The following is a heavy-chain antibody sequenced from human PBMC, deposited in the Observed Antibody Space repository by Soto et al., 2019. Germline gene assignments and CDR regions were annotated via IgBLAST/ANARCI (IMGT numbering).Heavy chain of an antibody. V-gene: IGHV4-31*01. D-gene: IGHD2-21*01. CDR1: GGSINSGGYY. J-gene: IGHJ5*01. CDR2: INYRGST. Sequence: QVQLQESGPGLVKPSQTLSLTCIVFGGSINSGGYYWSWIRQPPGKGLEWIGDINYRGSTYYKPSLKSPVTISIDTSNNQFSLKLSSVTAADTAVYYCARVFEMAPIAPGWLDSWGQGTLVTVSS. CDR3: ARVFEMAPIAPGWLDS.